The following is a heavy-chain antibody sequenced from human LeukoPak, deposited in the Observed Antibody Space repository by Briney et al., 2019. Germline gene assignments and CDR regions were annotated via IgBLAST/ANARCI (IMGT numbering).Heavy chain of an antibody. D-gene: IGHD2-2*01. V-gene: IGHV3-7*01. CDR1: GSTFSSYW. J-gene: IGHJ4*02. Sequence: GGSLRLSCAASGSTFSSYWMSWVRQAPGKGLEWVANIKQDGSEKYYVDSVKGRLTISRDNAKNSLYLQMNSLRAEDTAVYYCARGGFVVVPAAPFDYWGQGTLVTVSS. CDR3: ARGGFVVVPAAPFDY. CDR2: IKQDGSEK.